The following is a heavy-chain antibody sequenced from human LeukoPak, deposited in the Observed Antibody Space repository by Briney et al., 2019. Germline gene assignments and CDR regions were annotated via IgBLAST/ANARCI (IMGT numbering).Heavy chain of an antibody. CDR1: GYTFTGYY. D-gene: IGHD2-2*01. V-gene: IGHV1-2*02. J-gene: IGHJ4*02. CDR2: INPNSGGT. CDR3: ARAPRGQLLPSEIDY. Sequence: GASVKVSCKASGYTFTGYYMHWVRQAPGQGLEWMGWINPNSGGTNYAQKFQGRVTMTRDTSISTAYMELSRLRSDDTAVYYCARAPRGQLLPSEIDYWGQGTLATVSS.